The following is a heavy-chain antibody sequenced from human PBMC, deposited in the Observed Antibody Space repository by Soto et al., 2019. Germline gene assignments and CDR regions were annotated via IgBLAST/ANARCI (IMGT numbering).Heavy chain of an antibody. CDR1: GYTFTSYG. CDR2: ISAYNGNT. D-gene: IGHD6-19*01. Sequence: QVPLVQSGAEVKKPGASVKVSCKASGYTFTSYGISWVRQAPGQGLEWMGWISAYNGNTNYAQKLQGRVTMTTDTPTSTAYMELRSLRSDETAVYYAARRPGIAVAGRLFDYWGQGTLVTVSS. V-gene: IGHV1-18*01. J-gene: IGHJ4*02. CDR3: ARRPGIAVAGRLFDY.